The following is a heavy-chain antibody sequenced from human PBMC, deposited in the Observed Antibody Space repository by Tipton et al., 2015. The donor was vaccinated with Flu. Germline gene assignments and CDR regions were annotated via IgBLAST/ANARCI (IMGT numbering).Heavy chain of an antibody. CDR3: ARRTFSNYVSEPKNWFDF. V-gene: IGHV4-38-2*01. D-gene: IGHD4-11*01. J-gene: IGHJ5*01. CDR2: IHREGNS. CDR1: GYSIRSSNYY. Sequence: TLSLTCAVSGYSIRSSNYYWGWIRQPPGKGLEWIGNIHREGNSYYSPSLKSRVTMSIDRSKNQFSLEMRSVTAADTAVYFCARRTFSNYVSEPKNWFDFWGQGTLVTVSS.